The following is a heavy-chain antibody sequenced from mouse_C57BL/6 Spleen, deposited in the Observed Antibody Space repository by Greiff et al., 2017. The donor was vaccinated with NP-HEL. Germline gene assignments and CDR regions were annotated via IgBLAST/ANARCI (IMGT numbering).Heavy chain of an antibody. V-gene: IGHV2-2*01. CDR3: ARADGYYRSWFAY. CDR1: GFSLTSYG. CDR2: IWSGGST. D-gene: IGHD2-3*01. J-gene: IGHJ3*01. Sequence: QVQLEESGPGLVQPSQSLSITCTVSGFSLTSYGVHWVRQSPGKGLEWLGVIWSGGSTDYNAAFISRLSISKDNSKSQVFFKMNSLQADDTAIYYCARADGYYRSWFAYWGQGTLVTVSA.